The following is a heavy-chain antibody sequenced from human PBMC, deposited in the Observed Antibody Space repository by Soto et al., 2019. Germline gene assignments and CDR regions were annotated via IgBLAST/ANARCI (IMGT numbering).Heavy chain of an antibody. V-gene: IGHV4-31*03. J-gene: IGHJ4*02. CDR1: GESIDTAGYY. Sequence: SETLSLTCTVSGESIDTAGYYWTWIRQRPGRGLEWLGFIYHSGATYYSSSMKSRLSISIDRSQNQFSLKVTSVTAADTAVYFCSRGNYWGQGMLVTVSS. D-gene: IGHD6-13*01. CDR3: SRGNY. CDR2: IYHSGAT.